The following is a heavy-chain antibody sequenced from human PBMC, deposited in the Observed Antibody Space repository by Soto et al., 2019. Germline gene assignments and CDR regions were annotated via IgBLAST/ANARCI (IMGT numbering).Heavy chain of an antibody. CDR2: IGTAGDT. D-gene: IGHD6-19*01. V-gene: IGHV3-13*01. J-gene: IGHJ6*02. CDR1: GFTFSSYD. CDR3: ARAGSGWYYYGMDV. Sequence: GGSLRLSCAASGFTFSSYDMHWVRQATGKGLEWVSAIGTAGDTYYPGSVKGRFTISRENAKNSLYLQMNSLRAGDTAVYYCARAGSGWYYYGMDVWGQGTTVTVSS.